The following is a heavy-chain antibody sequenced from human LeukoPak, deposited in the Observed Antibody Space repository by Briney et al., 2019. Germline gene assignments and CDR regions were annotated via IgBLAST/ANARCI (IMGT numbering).Heavy chain of an antibody. Sequence: PSETLSLTCAVSGYSISSGYYWGWIRQPPGKGLEWIGSINHSGSTYYNPSLKSRVTISVDTSKNQFSLKLSSVTAADTAVYYCARHDIVAVPAAMGPEKNWFDPWGQGTLVTVSS. CDR1: GYSISSGYY. J-gene: IGHJ5*02. V-gene: IGHV4-38-2*01. CDR2: INHSGST. D-gene: IGHD2-2*01. CDR3: ARHDIVAVPAAMGPEKNWFDP.